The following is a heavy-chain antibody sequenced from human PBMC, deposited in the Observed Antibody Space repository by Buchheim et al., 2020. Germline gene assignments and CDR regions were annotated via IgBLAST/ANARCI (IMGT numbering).Heavy chain of an antibody. CDR3: ARRSSSSYWYFDL. J-gene: IGHJ2*01. CDR2: ISYDGSNE. Sequence: QVQLVESGGGVVQPGRSLRLSCAASGFTFSNYVMHWVRQAPGKGLEWMALISYDGSNEYYASSVKGRVTISRDNSKNTLYLQMNSLRTEDTAVYYCARRSSSSYWYFDLWGRGTL. CDR1: GFTFSNYV. V-gene: IGHV3-30-3*01. D-gene: IGHD6-13*01.